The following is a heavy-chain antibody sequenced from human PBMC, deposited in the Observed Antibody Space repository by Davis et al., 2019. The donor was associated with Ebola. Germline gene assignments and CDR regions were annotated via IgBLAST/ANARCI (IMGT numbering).Heavy chain of an antibody. J-gene: IGHJ6*02. V-gene: IGHV5-51*01. CDR3: ARAIAARFDYYYYGMDV. CDR2: IYPGDSYT. Sequence: GESLKTPCKGSGYSFTSYWIGWVRQMPGKGLEWMGLIYPGDSYTRYSPSFQGQVTISADKSISTAYLQWSSLKASDTAMYYCARAIAARFDYYYYGMDVWGQGTTVTVSS. D-gene: IGHD6-6*01. CDR1: GYSFTSYW.